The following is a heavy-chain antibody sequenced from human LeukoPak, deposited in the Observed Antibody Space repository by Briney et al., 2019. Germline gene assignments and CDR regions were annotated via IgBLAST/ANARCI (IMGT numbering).Heavy chain of an antibody. D-gene: IGHD1-1*01. V-gene: IGHV3-48*04. CDR1: GFTFSSYS. CDR2: ISSSSSTI. CDR3: AREGLERPLVNGFYYYYGMDV. J-gene: IGHJ6*02. Sequence: GGSLRLSCAASGFTFSSYSMNWVRQAPGKGLEWVSYISSSSSTIYYADSVKGRFTISRDNAKNSLNLQMNSLRAEDTAAYYCAREGLERPLVNGFYYYYGMDVWGQGTTVTVSS.